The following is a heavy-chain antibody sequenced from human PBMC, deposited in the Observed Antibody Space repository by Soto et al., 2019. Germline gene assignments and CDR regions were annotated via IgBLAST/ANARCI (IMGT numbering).Heavy chain of an antibody. CDR1: GFTFSSYE. CDR3: ARVDNYGDDLYYYYGMDV. CDR2: ISSSGSTI. D-gene: IGHD4-17*01. V-gene: IGHV3-48*03. Sequence: GGSLRLSCAASGFTFSSYEMNWVRQAPGKGLEWVSYISSSGSTIYYADSAKGRFTISRDNAKNSLYLQMNSLRAEDTAVYYCARVDNYGDDLYYYYGMDVWGQGTTVTVSS. J-gene: IGHJ6*02.